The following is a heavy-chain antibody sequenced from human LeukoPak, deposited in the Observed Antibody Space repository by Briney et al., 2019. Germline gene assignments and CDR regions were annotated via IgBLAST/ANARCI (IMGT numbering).Heavy chain of an antibody. Sequence: PGGSLRLSCAASGFTFDDYAMHWVRQAPGKGLEWVSGISWNSGSIGYADSVKGRFTISRDNAENSLYLQMNSLRAEDMALYYCASQKLGYCSGGSCYGDAFDIWGQGTMVTVSS. D-gene: IGHD2-15*01. CDR3: ASQKLGYCSGGSCYGDAFDI. CDR1: GFTFDDYA. J-gene: IGHJ3*02. V-gene: IGHV3-9*03. CDR2: ISWNSGSI.